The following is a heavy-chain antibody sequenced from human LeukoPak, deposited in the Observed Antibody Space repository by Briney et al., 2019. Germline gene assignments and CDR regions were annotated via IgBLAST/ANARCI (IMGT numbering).Heavy chain of an antibody. V-gene: IGHV3-23*01. CDR3: AKDGGLWVSAHWGDS. CDR1: GYTFSSYT. Sequence: GGSLRLSCAASGYTFSSYTMSWVRQAPGKGLEWVSTITTSDGNTYYADSVKGRFTVSRDNSKNTLFLQMNSLRAEDTAVYYCAKDGGLWVSAHWGDSWGRGTLVTVSS. CDR2: ITTSDGNT. D-gene: IGHD7-27*01. J-gene: IGHJ4*02.